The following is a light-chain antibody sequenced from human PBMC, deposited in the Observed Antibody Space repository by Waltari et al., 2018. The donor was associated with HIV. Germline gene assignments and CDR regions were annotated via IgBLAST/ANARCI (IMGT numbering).Light chain of an antibody. CDR2: SNK. CDR3: ATWDDSLNGPI. CDR1: SSNIGSNT. J-gene: IGLJ2*01. Sequence: QSVLTQPPSASGTPGQRVTISCSGSSSNIGSNTVNWYQQLPGTAPKLLICSNKQRPSGVPDRFSCSKSGTSASLAISGLQSEDEADYYCATWDDSLNGPIFGGGTKLTVL. V-gene: IGLV1-44*01.